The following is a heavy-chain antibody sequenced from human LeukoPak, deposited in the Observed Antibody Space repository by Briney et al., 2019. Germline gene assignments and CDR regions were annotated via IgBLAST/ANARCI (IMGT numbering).Heavy chain of an antibody. V-gene: IGHV1-69*01. CDR3: ARSKIGYDFWSGYYGGRIDY. CDR2: IIPIFGTA. D-gene: IGHD3-3*01. J-gene: IGHJ4*02. CDR1: GGTFSSYA. Sequence: SVKVSCKASGGTFSSYAISWVRQAPGQGLEWMGGIIPIFGTANYAQKFQGRVTITADESTSTAYMELSSLRSEDTAVCYCARSKIGYDFWSGYYGGRIDYWGQGTLVTVSS.